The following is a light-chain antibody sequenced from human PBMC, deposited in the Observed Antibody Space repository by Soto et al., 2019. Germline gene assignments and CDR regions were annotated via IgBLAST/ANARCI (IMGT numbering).Light chain of an antibody. J-gene: IGKJ5*01. CDR2: GAS. CDR1: QSVSSSY. V-gene: IGKV3-20*01. CDR3: QQYGTSPPT. Sequence: EIVLTHSPATLSVSPGESATLSFSASQSVSSSYLAWYQQKPGQAPRLLIYGASSRATGTPDRFSGSGSGTDFILTISRLEPEDFAVYYCQQYGTSPPTFGQGTRLEIK.